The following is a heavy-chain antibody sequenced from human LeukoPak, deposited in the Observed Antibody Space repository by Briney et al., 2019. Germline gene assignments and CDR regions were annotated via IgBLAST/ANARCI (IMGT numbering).Heavy chain of an antibody. J-gene: IGHJ4*02. CDR1: GLTVSSIY. V-gene: IGHV3-53*01. D-gene: IGHD2-8*01. CDR3: ASPGGCDYYNS. Sequence: GGSLRLSCTASGLTVSSIYMSWVRQAPGKGLQWVSVIYTGGYTFYADSVKGRFTISRDNSKSTLYLQMNSLRAEDTAVYYCASPGGCDYYNSWGQGTLVTVSS. CDR2: IYTGGYT.